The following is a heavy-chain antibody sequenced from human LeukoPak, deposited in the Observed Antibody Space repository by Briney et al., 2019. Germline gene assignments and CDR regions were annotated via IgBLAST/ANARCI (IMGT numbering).Heavy chain of an antibody. D-gene: IGHD2-2*01. CDR2: ISAYTGNT. CDR1: DYPFTNFG. V-gene: IGHV1-18*01. Sequence: ASVKVSCKASDYPFTNFGISWVRQAPGQGLEWMGWISAYTGNTKYGQRFQGRVTMTTDTSTSTAYMELRSLRSDDTAVFYCARDFWVRHSAPAPKDLWGQGTLVTVSS. CDR3: ARDFWVRHSAPAPKDL. J-gene: IGHJ5*02.